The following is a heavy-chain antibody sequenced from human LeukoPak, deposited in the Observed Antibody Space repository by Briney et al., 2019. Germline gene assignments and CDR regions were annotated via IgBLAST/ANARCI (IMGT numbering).Heavy chain of an antibody. V-gene: IGHV1-8*01. CDR1: GYTFTSYD. D-gene: IGHD2-8*01. CDR3: ARNGPSADDAFDL. Sequence: ASVKVSCKASGYTFTSYDINWVRRATGQGLEWMGWMNPNSGNTGYAQKFQGRVTMTRNTSISTAYMELSSLRSEDTAVYYCARNGPSADDAFDLWGQGTMVTVSS. CDR2: MNPNSGNT. J-gene: IGHJ3*01.